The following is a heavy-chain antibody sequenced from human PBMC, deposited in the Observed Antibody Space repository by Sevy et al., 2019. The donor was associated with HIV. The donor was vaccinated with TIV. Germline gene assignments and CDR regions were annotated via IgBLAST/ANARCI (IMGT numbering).Heavy chain of an antibody. CDR1: GFTFSNYA. J-gene: IGHJ4*02. CDR2: ISSNGYST. CDR3: AKDLEEGSASAGVNFDY. D-gene: IGHD6-13*01. V-gene: IGHV3-23*01. Sequence: GGSLRLSCTASGFTFSNYAMSWVRQAPGKGLEWVSAISSNGYSTYYIDSVRGRFSISRDNSKNTVYLQMTRLRAEDTAVYFCAKDLEEGSASAGVNFDYWGQGTLVTVSS.